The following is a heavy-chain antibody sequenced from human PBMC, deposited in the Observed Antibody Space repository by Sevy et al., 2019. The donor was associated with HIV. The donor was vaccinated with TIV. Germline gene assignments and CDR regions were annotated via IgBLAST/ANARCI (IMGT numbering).Heavy chain of an antibody. CDR3: ARDAKLYYDSSGYYYAPDAFDI. J-gene: IGHJ3*02. CDR1: GFTFSSYS. D-gene: IGHD3-22*01. Sequence: GGSLRLSCAASGFTFSSYSMNWVRQAPGKGLEWVSSISSSSSYIYYADSVKGRFTISRDNAKNSLYLQMNSLRAEDXXXXYCARDAKLYYDSSGYYYAPDAFDIWGQGTMVTVSS. V-gene: IGHV3-21*01. CDR2: ISSSSSYI.